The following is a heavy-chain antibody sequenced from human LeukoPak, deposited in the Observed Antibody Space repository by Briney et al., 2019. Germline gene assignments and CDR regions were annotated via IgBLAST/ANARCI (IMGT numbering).Heavy chain of an antibody. V-gene: IGHV3-9*01. D-gene: IGHD3-22*01. J-gene: IGHJ4*02. CDR2: ISWNSGSI. Sequence: PGGSLRLSCAASGFTFDDYAMHWVRQAPGKGLEWVSGISWNSGSIGYADSVEGRFTISRDNAKNSLYLQMNSLRAEDTALYYCAKDKDSSGYNFDYWGQGTLVTVSS. CDR1: GFTFDDYA. CDR3: AKDKDSSGYNFDY.